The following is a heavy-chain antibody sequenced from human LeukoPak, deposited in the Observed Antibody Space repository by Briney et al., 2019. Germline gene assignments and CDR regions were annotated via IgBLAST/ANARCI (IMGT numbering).Heavy chain of an antibody. CDR2: IYYSGST. J-gene: IGHJ4*02. CDR1: GGSISSGGYY. CDR3: ATGYSSGWYLFDY. D-gene: IGHD6-19*01. Sequence: SETLSLTCTVSGGSISSGGYYWSWIRQHPGKGLEWIGYIYYSGSTNYNPSLKSRVTISVDTSKSQFSLKLSSVTAADTAVYYCATGYSSGWYLFDYWGQGTLVTVSS. V-gene: IGHV4-61*08.